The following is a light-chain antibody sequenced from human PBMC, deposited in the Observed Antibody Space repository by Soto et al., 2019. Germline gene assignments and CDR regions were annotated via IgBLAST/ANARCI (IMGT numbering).Light chain of an antibody. CDR2: GAS. Sequence: EIVLTQSPGTLSLSPGERATLSCRASQSVSSSNLAWHQQKPGQAPRLLIYGASSRATGIPDRFSGSGSGTDFTLTISRLAPEDFAVYYCQQYGSSITFGQGTRLEIK. J-gene: IGKJ5*01. V-gene: IGKV3-20*01. CDR3: QQYGSSIT. CDR1: QSVSSSN.